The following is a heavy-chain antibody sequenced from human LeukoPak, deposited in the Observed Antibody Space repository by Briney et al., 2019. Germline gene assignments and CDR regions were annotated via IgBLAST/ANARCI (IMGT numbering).Heavy chain of an antibody. CDR2: INHSGST. J-gene: IGHJ4*02. CDR1: GGSFSGYY. D-gene: IGHD2-15*01. V-gene: IGHV4-34*01. CDR3: ARGPSPAPILYLHDY. Sequence: SETLSLTCAVYGGSFSGYYWSWIRQPPGKGLEWIGEINHSGSTNYNPSLKGRVTISVDTSKNQFSLKLSSVTAADTAVYYCARGPSPAPILYLHDYWGQGTLVTVSS.